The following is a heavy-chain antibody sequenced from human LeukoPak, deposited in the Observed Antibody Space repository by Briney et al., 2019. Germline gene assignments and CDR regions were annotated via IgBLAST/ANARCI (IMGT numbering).Heavy chain of an antibody. CDR1: GYTFTSYG. J-gene: IGHJ4*02. Sequence: ASVKVSCKASGYTFTSYGISWVRQAPGQGLEWMGWISAYNGNTNYAQKLQGRVTMTTDTSTSTAYMELRSLRSDDTAVYYCARMGGYYYDSSGYYYGRYYFDYWGQRTLVTVSS. D-gene: IGHD3-22*01. V-gene: IGHV1-18*01. CDR2: ISAYNGNT. CDR3: ARMGGYYYDSSGYYYGRYYFDY.